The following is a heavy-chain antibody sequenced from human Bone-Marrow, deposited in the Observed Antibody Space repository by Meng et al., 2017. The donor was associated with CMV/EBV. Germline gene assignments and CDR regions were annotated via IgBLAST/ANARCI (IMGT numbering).Heavy chain of an antibody. V-gene: IGHV3-15*01. J-gene: IGHJ4*02. CDR1: GCSFSNAW. D-gene: IGHD2-21*02. Sequence: LSCATSGCSFSNAWMTVVRQAPGKGLFWIGRSKTTAEGAATDYSVPVKGRFTISRDDSKSTLYLQIANLKTEDTATYYCATMTSIDHWGRGTLVTVSS. CDR2: SKTTAEGAAT. CDR3: ATMTSIDH.